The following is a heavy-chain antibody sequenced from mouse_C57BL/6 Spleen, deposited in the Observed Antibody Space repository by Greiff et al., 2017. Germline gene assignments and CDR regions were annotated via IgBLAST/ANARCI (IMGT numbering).Heavy chain of an antibody. J-gene: IGHJ1*03. V-gene: IGHV5-16*01. Sequence: DVKLVESEGGLVQPGSSMKLSCTASGFTFSDYYMAWVRQVPEKGLEWVANINYDGSSTYYLDSLKSRFIISRDNAKNILYLQMSSLKSEDTATYYCAREGSSYQYFDVWGTGTTVTVSS. CDR3: AREGSSYQYFDV. D-gene: IGHD1-1*01. CDR2: INYDGSST. CDR1: GFTFSDYY.